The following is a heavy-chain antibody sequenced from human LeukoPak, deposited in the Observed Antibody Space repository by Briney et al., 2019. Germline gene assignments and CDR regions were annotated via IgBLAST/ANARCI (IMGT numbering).Heavy chain of an antibody. J-gene: IGHJ6*03. CDR1: GYTFTSYG. CDR3: ARADYGSGSYYLLDYYMDV. D-gene: IGHD3-10*01. Sequence: ASVKVSCKASGYTFTSYGISWVRQAPGQGLEWMGWISAYNGNTNYAQKLQGRVTMTTDTSTSTAYMELRSLRSDDTAVYYCARADYGSGSYYLLDYYMDVWGKGTTVTISS. V-gene: IGHV1-18*01. CDR2: ISAYNGNT.